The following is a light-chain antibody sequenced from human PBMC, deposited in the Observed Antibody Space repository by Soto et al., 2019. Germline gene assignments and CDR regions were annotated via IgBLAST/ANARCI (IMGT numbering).Light chain of an antibody. Sequence: EVVMTQSPATLSVSPGDKVSLSCRANQTISNTLAWYQQKPGQAPRLLIYAASTRATGVSATFSGSGSGTEFTLTISSLQSEDFTIYYCQYYNNWLATFGGGTKVEIK. CDR1: QTISNT. V-gene: IGKV3-15*01. CDR3: QYYNNWLAT. CDR2: AAS. J-gene: IGKJ4*01.